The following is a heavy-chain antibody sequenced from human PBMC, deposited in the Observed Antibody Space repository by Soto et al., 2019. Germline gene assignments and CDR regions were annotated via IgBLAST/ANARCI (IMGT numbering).Heavy chain of an antibody. CDR3: TRAKAPLYSSSWYWLDP. J-gene: IGHJ5*02. Sequence: PSETLSLTCTVSGGSISTYYWSWIRQPLGKGLEWIGYIYYSGIANYNPSLKSRVTISVDTSKNQFSLRLTSVTAADTAVYYCTRAKAPLYSSSWYWLDPWGQGTLVTLSS. CDR1: GGSISTYY. V-gene: IGHV4-59*08. D-gene: IGHD6-13*01. CDR2: IYYSGIA.